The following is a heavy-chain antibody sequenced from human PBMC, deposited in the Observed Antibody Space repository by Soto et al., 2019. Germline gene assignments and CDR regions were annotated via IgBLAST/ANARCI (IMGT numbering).Heavy chain of an antibody. Sequence: EVQLVQSGAEVKEPGESLKISCKGSGYTFTSYWIGWVRQMPGKGLEWMGIIYAGDSETRYSPSFQGQVTISADKSISTVYLQWSSLKASDTAMYYCARRQVWFGELLHAFDIWGLGTMVTVSS. CDR2: IYAGDSET. D-gene: IGHD3-10*01. V-gene: IGHV5-51*03. CDR3: ARRQVWFGELLHAFDI. CDR1: GYTFTSYW. J-gene: IGHJ3*02.